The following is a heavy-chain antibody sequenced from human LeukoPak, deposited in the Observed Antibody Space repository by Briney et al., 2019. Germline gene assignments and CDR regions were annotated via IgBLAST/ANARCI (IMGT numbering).Heavy chain of an antibody. Sequence: GGSLRLSCAASGFTFSDYYMSWIRQAPGKGLEWVSYISSSGSTIYYADSVKGRFTISRDNAKNSLYLQMNSLRAEDTAVYYCAKGFRSRGGGQWEPNHYIYYFDYWGQGTLVTVSS. CDR1: GFTFSDYY. J-gene: IGHJ4*02. D-gene: IGHD1-26*01. CDR3: AKGFRSRGGGQWEPNHYIYYFDY. V-gene: IGHV3-11*01. CDR2: ISSSGSTI.